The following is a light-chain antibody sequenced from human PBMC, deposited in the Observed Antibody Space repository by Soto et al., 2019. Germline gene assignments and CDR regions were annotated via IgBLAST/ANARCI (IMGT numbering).Light chain of an antibody. V-gene: IGKV1-33*01. CDR3: QQYDDLPIT. J-gene: IGKJ5*01. CDR2: DAS. Sequence: DIQMTQSPPSLSASVGDRVTITCRASQDIYTYLNWYQQKPGKAPKLLIYDASNLETGVPSRFSDSGSGTDFSFTISSLKSEDFATYYCQQYDDLPITFGQGTRLEIK. CDR1: QDIYTY.